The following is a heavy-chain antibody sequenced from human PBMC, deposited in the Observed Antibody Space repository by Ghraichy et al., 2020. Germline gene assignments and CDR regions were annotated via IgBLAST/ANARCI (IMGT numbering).Heavy chain of an antibody. CDR2: ISGSGGST. V-gene: IGHV3-23*01. Sequence: GGSLRLSCAASGFTFSSYAMSWVRQAPGKGLEWVSAISGSGGSTYYADSVKGRFTISRDNSKNTLYLQMNSLRAEDTAVYYCAKDSRGLIAARPIWNGFDIWGQGTMVTVSS. D-gene: IGHD6-6*01. CDR1: GFTFSSYA. J-gene: IGHJ3*02. CDR3: AKDSRGLIAARPIWNGFDI.